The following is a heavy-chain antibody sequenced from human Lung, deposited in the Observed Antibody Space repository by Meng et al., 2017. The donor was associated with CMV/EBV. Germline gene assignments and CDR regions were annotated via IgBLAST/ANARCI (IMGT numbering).Heavy chain of an antibody. CDR3: ARADEQSIFGVVIIGYYYYGRDV. D-gene: IGHD3-3*01. CDR2: ISAYNGNT. Sequence: ASVXVSCKASGYTFTSYDISWVRQAPGQGLEWMGWISAYNGNTNYAQKLQGRVTMTTDTSTSTAYMELRSLRSDDTAVYYCARADEQSIFGVVIIGYYYYGRDVWXQGTXVTVSS. CDR1: GYTFTSYD. V-gene: IGHV1-18*01. J-gene: IGHJ6*02.